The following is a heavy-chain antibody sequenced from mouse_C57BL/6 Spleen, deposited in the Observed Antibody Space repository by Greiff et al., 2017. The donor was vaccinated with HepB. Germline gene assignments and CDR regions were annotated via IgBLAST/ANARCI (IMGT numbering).Heavy chain of an antibody. CDR3: ARPHYYGSSEGYFDY. CDR1: GFTFSDYY. V-gene: IGHV5-12*01. D-gene: IGHD1-1*01. CDR2: ISNGGGST. Sequence: EVQRVESGGGLVQPGGSLKLSCAASGFTFSDYYMYWVRQTPEKRLEWVAYISNGGGSTYYPDTVKGRFTISRDNAKNTLYLQMSRLKSEDTAMYYCARPHYYGSSEGYFDYWGQGTTLTVSS. J-gene: IGHJ2*01.